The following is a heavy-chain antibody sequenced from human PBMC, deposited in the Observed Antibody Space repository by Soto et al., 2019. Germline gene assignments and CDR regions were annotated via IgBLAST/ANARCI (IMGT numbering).Heavy chain of an antibody. Sequence: SETLSLTCAVYGGSFSGYYWSWIRQPPGKGLEWIGEINHSGSTNYNPSLKSRVTISVDTSKNQFSLKLSSVTAADTAVYYCARVGGAKGYSSSWYNYYYGMDVWGQGTMVTVSS. CDR3: ARVGGAKGYSSSWYNYYYGMDV. CDR1: GGSFSGYY. J-gene: IGHJ6*02. V-gene: IGHV4-34*01. D-gene: IGHD6-13*01. CDR2: INHSGST.